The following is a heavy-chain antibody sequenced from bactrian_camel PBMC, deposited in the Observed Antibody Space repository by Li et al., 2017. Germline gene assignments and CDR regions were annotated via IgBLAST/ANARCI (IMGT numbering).Heavy chain of an antibody. CDR2: ANTGGDST. D-gene: IGHD2*01. CDR3: ATGAPSAYYVVTWLAG. CDR1: GFTFRNVD. Sequence: VQLVESGGGLVQPGGSLKLSCAASGFTFRNVDMSWVRQAPGKGLEWVSGANTGGDSTYYADSVKGRFTISRDNANNMLYLRMNSLKTEDTAVYFCATGAPSAYYVVTWLAGWGQGTQVTVS. J-gene: IGHJ4*01. V-gene: IGHV3S31*01.